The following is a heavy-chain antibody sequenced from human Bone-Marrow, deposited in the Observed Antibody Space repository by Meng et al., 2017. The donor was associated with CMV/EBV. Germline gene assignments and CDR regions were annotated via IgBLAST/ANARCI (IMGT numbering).Heavy chain of an antibody. D-gene: IGHD6-13*01. CDR1: GFTFSSYA. V-gene: IGHV3-30-3*01. Sequence: GESLKISCAASGFTFSSYAMHWVRQAPGKGLEWVAVISYDGSNKYYADSVKGRFTISRDNSKNTLYLQMNSLRAEDTAVYYCARWEIAAAGTYLDYWGQGTLVTVSS. J-gene: IGHJ4*02. CDR2: ISYDGSNK. CDR3: ARWEIAAAGTYLDY.